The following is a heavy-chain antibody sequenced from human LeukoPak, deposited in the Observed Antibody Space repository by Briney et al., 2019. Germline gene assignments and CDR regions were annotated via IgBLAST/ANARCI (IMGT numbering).Heavy chain of an antibody. V-gene: IGHV4-31*03. CDR3: ARDYYGSGPLYGMDV. J-gene: IGHJ6*04. D-gene: IGHD3-10*01. Sequence: PSETLSLTCTVSGGSISSSSYYWGWIRQPPGKGLEWIGYIYYSGSTYYNPSLKSRVTISVDTSKNQFSLKLSSVTAADTAVYYCARDYYGSGPLYGMDVWGKGTTVTVSS. CDR1: GGSISSSSYY. CDR2: IYYSGST.